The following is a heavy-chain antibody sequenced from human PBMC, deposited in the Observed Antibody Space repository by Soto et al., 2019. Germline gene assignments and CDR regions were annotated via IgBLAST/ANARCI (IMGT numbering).Heavy chain of an antibody. Sequence: KTGGSLRLSCAASGFIFNRYTMTWVRQAPGKGLEWVASIGVNVGHIFYADSVQGRATISRDDARSTLYLQLDNLKVEDTAVYYCAKWQQLQWGQGTLVTVSS. CDR2: IGVNVGHI. CDR3: AKWQQLQ. J-gene: IGHJ4*02. V-gene: IGHV3-21*06. CDR1: GFIFNRYT. D-gene: IGHD6-13*01.